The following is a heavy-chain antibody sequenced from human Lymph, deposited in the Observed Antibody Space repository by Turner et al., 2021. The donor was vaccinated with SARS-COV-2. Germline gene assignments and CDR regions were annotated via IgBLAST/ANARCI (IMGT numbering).Heavy chain of an antibody. CDR3: AKDRFTRSSGWEDY. V-gene: IGHV3-23*01. Sequence: EVQLLASGGGLVQPGGSLRLSCAASGFTFSSYAMSWVRQAPGKGLEWVSGISGSGGTTHYADSVKGRFTISRDNSKNTLYLQMNSLRAEDTAVYYCAKDRFTRSSGWEDYWGQGTLVTVSS. D-gene: IGHD6-19*01. CDR1: GFTFSSYA. J-gene: IGHJ4*02. CDR2: ISGSGGTT.